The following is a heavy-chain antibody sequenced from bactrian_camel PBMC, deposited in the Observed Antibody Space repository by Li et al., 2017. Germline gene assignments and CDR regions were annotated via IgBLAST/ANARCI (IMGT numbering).Heavy chain of an antibody. CDR3: AAFGAGGSWYRGVPCLIKY. J-gene: IGHJ4*01. D-gene: IGHD6*01. V-gene: IGHV3S32*01. CDR1: GYSTSGSYC. Sequence: VQLVESGGGSLRLSCQASGYSTSGSYCMGWFRQAPGKEREGVAAIGTGDGSTYYLNSVEGRFTISHDNAKNTLYLQMNSLKPEDTAMYYCAAFGAGGSWYRGVPCLIKYWGQGTQVTVS. CDR2: IGTGDGST.